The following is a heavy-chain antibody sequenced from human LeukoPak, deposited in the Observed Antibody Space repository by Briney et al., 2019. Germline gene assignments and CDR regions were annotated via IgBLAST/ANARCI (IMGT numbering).Heavy chain of an antibody. J-gene: IGHJ5*02. D-gene: IGHD2-15*01. V-gene: IGHV3-23*01. Sequence: SLRLSCAASGFXXSSXAMSWVRQAPGKGLEWVAAISASGDDTFYADSVKGRFTISRDNSKNILYLQMNSLRAEDTAMYFCAKDVWWSVSWGQGTPVTVSS. CDR2: ISASGDDT. CDR1: GFXXSSXA. CDR3: AKDVWWSVS.